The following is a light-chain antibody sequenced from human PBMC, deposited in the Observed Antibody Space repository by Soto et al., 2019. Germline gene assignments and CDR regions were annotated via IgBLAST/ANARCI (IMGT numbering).Light chain of an antibody. CDR1: QSVSSNH. CDR2: SGS. V-gene: IGKV3-20*01. CDR3: HQYGSSSIT. J-gene: IGKJ5*01. Sequence: ILLTQSPCTLSLSPGERATLYCRASQSVSSNHLAWYKQKPGQAPRLLIYSGSSRATGIPVRFSGSGSETDFTLTISRLEPEDFAVYFCHQYGSSSITFGQGTRLEIK.